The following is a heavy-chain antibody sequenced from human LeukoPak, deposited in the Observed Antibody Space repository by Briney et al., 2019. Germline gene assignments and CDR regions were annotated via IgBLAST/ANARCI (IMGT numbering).Heavy chain of an antibody. Sequence: GGSLRVSCAASGFIVSSNYMSWVRQAPGKGLEWVSTIYSGGSTYYADSVKGRFTISRDNSQNTLYLQMNSLRAEDTALYYCSRAATLAGPFDFWGQGTLVTVSA. V-gene: IGHV3-53*01. CDR2: IYSGGST. CDR3: SRAATLAGPFDF. D-gene: IGHD1-1*01. CDR1: GFIVSSNY. J-gene: IGHJ4*01.